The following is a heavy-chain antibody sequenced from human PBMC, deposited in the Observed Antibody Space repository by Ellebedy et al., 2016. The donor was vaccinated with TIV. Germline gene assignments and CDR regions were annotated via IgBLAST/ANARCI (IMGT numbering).Heavy chain of an antibody. CDR1: GDTFNRFA. D-gene: IGHD3-9*01. CDR2: IIPIFGTR. CDR3: ARGRVYYDILTGYFAGVGMDV. V-gene: IGHV1-69*13. Sequence: ASVKVSCKTSGDTFNRFAINWVRQAPGQGLEWMGGIIPIFGTRNYAQRFQGRVTITADESTSTAYMELSSLRSEDTAVYYCARGRVYYDILTGYFAGVGMDVWGQGTTVTVSS. J-gene: IGHJ6*02.